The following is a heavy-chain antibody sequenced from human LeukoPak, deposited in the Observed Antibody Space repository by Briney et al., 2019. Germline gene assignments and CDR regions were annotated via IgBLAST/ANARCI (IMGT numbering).Heavy chain of an antibody. J-gene: IGHJ6*02. Sequence: GASVKVSCKASGYTFTSCGISWVRQAPGQPLGWRRWISAYNGNTNYAQKLQGIVTMTTDTSTSTAYMELRSLRSDDTAVYYCARRSYGYGWVDVWGQGTTVTVSS. V-gene: IGHV1-18*01. CDR3: ARRSYGYGWVDV. CDR2: ISAYNGNT. D-gene: IGHD5-18*01. CDR1: GYTFTSCG.